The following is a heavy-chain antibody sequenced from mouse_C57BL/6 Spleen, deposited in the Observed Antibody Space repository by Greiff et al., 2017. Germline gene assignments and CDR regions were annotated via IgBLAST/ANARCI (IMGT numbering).Heavy chain of an antibody. CDR1: GYTFTSYW. CDR2: IDPSDSYT. D-gene: IGHD4-1*01. V-gene: IGHV1-69*01. J-gene: IGHJ3*01. Sequence: QVRLQQPGAELVLPGASVKLSCKASGYTFTSYWMHWVKQRPGQGLEWIGEIDPSDSYTNYNQKFKGKSTLTVDKSSITAYMQLSSLTSEDSAVYYCARANWDPGFAYWGQGTLVTVSA. CDR3: ARANWDPGFAY.